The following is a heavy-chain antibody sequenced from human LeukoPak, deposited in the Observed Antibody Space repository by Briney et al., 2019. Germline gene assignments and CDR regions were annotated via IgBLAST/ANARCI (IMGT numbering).Heavy chain of an antibody. D-gene: IGHD1-26*01. Sequence: PGRSLRLSCAASGLTFSSYGMHWVRQAAGKGLEWVSVIWYDGSNKYYADSVKGRFPISRDNSKNTLYLQMNSLRAEDTAVYYCAREGNSGSYSDFDYWGQGTLVTVSS. CDR2: IWYDGSNK. V-gene: IGHV3-33*01. J-gene: IGHJ4*02. CDR3: AREGNSGSYSDFDY. CDR1: GLTFSSYG.